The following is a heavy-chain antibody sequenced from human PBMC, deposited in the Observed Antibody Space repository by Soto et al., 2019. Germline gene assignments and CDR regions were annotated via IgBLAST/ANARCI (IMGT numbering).Heavy chain of an antibody. CDR3: TTAARQVSWYFDL. CDR2: IKSKTDGGTT. Sequence: EVQLVESGGGLVKPGGSLRLSCAASGFTFSNAWMSWVRQAPGKGLEWVGRIKSKTDGGTTDYAAPVKGRFTISRDDSKNTLYLQMNSLQTDDTAVYYCTTAARQVSWYFDLWGRGTLVTVSS. V-gene: IGHV3-15*01. D-gene: IGHD6-6*01. CDR1: GFTFSNAW. J-gene: IGHJ2*01.